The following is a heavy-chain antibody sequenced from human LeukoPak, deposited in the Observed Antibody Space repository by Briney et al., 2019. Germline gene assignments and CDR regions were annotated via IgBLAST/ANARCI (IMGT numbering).Heavy chain of an antibody. Sequence: GASVKVSCKASGYTFTSYGISWVRQASGQGLEWMGWISAYNGNTNYAQKFQGRVTMTRDTSVSTAYMELSRLRSDDTAVYYCARGECGGDCFDYWGQGTLVTVSS. V-gene: IGHV1-18*01. CDR1: GYTFTSYG. CDR3: ARGECGGDCFDY. CDR2: ISAYNGNT. J-gene: IGHJ4*02. D-gene: IGHD2-21*01.